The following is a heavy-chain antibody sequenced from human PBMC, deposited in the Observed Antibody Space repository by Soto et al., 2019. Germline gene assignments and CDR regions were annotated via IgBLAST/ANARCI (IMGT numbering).Heavy chain of an antibody. CDR1: GFTFSSYG. CDR2: ISYDGSNK. D-gene: IGHD4-4*01. J-gene: IGHJ6*03. V-gene: IGHV3-30*18. Sequence: QVQLVESGGGVVQPGRSLRLSCAASGFTFSSYGMHWVRQAPGKGLEWVAVISYDGSNKYYADSVKGRFTISRDKSKNTLYLQMNSLRAEDTAVYYCAKDSKRFGESTVTSYYYYYMYVWGTGTTVTVSS. CDR3: AKDSKRFGESTVTSYYYYYMYV.